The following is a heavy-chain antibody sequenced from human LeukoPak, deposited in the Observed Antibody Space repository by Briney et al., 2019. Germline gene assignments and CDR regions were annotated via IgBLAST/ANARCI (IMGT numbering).Heavy chain of an antibody. V-gene: IGHV3-23*01. CDR3: AKDSSVTYCSGGSCYLVEGYFDY. CDR2: ISGSGGST. CDR1: GFTFGSYA. D-gene: IGHD2-15*01. Sequence: PGGSLRLSCAASGFTFGSYAMSWVRQAPGKGLEWVSAISGSGGSTYYADSVKGRFTISRDNSKNTLYLQMNSLRAEDTAVYYCAKDSSVTYCSGGSCYLVEGYFDYWGQGTLVTVSS. J-gene: IGHJ4*02.